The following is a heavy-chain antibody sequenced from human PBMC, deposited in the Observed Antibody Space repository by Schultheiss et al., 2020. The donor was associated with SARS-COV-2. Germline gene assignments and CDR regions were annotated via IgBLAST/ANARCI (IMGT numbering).Heavy chain of an antibody. Sequence: SQTLSLTCTVSGGSVSSSGFSWTWIRQSPGKGLEWIGQVSHSGGTHFNPSLKRRLTISIDTSKNQFSLKLSSVTAADTAVYYCARGFVPYYYYYMDVWGKGTTVTVSS. CDR1: GGSVSSSGFS. D-gene: IGHD6-6*01. V-gene: IGHV4-39*07. J-gene: IGHJ6*03. CDR2: VSHSGGT. CDR3: ARGFVPYYYYYMDV.